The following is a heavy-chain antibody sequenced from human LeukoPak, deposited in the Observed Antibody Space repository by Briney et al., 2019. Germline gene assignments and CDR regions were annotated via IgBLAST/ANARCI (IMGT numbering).Heavy chain of an antibody. CDR3: ARGSGQWGFDS. D-gene: IGHD3-10*01. J-gene: IGHJ4*02. CDR2: IYYSGST. CDR1: GGSISSHY. V-gene: IGHV4-59*11. Sequence: PSETLSLTCTVSGGSISSHYWSWIRPPPGKTLEWIGYIYYSGSTNYNPSLRSRVTISVDSSKNQFSLKLSSVTAADTAVYYCARGSGQWGFDSWGQGTLVTVSS.